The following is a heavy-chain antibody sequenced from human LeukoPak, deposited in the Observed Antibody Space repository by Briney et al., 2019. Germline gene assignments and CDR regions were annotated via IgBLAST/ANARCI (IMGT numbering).Heavy chain of an antibody. CDR3: AKASYDFWSGYYTP. CDR2: ISGSGGST. D-gene: IGHD3-3*01. Sequence: PGGSLRLSCAASGFTFSSYAMSWVRQAPGKGLEWVSAISGSGGSTYYADSVKGRFTISRDNSKNTLYLQMNSLRAEDTAVYYCAKASYDFWSGYYTPWGQGTLVTVSP. J-gene: IGHJ5*02. CDR1: GFTFSSYA. V-gene: IGHV3-23*01.